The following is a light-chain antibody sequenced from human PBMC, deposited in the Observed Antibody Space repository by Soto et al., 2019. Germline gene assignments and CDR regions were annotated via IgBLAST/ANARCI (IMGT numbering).Light chain of an antibody. Sequence: QSVLTQPPSVSAAPGQTVTVSCSGNKSNVGRNYGSWYQQFPGTAPRLLIYDTNKRPSGIPGRFSGSKSGTSATLGITGLQTGDEAIYYCGTWDSRLSGVLFGGRTKLTVL. CDR2: DTN. CDR3: GTWDSRLSGVL. V-gene: IGLV1-51*01. J-gene: IGLJ3*02. CDR1: KSNVGRNY.